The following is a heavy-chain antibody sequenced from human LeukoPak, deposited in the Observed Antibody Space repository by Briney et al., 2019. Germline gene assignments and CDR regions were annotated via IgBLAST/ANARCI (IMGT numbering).Heavy chain of an antibody. J-gene: IGHJ4*02. D-gene: IGHD6-13*01. CDR3: ARTLGYSSSWYPFDF. Sequence: PGGSLRLSCAASGFTFSSYTMNWARQAPGKGLEWVPYISSSSSTIYYADSVRGRFTISRDNAKNSLYLLMNSLRAEDTAVYYCARTLGYSSSWYPFDFWGQGTLVTVSS. CDR1: GFTFSSYT. CDR2: ISSSSSTI. V-gene: IGHV3-48*01.